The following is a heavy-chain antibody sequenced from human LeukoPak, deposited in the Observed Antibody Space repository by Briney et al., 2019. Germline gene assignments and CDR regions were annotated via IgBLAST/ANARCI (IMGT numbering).Heavy chain of an antibody. CDR2: INPNSGGT. CDR3: ARGTGWYNDAFDI. J-gene: IGHJ3*02. CDR1: AYTFTGCY. V-gene: IGHV1-2*02. Sequence: EASVKVSCKASAYTFTGCYIHWVRQAPGQGLEWMGWINPNSGGTNYAQKFQGRVTMTRDTSISTAYMELSRLRSDDTAVYYCARGTGWYNDAFDIWGHGTMVTVSS. D-gene: IGHD6-19*01.